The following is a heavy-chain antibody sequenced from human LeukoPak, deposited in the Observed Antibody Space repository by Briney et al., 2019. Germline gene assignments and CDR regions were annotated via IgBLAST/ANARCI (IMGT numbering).Heavy chain of an antibody. J-gene: IGHJ4*02. CDR2: IYYSGST. CDR3: ARAYFDTSAYYPHFEF. Sequence: SETLSLTCTVSGGSFSNYYWTWIRQPPGKGLEWIGYIYYSGSTNYNPSLKSRLTISIDTSRNQFFLKLSSVTAAETAVYYCARAYFDTSAYYPHFEFWGPGTLVTVSS. V-gene: IGHV4-59*08. D-gene: IGHD3-22*01. CDR1: GGSFSNYY.